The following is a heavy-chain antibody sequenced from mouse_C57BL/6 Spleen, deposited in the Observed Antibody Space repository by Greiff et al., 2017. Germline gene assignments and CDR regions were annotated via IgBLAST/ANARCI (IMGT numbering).Heavy chain of an antibody. V-gene: IGHV14-4*01. CDR2: IDPENGDT. J-gene: IGHJ3*01. Sequence: EVMLVESGAELVRPGASVKLSCTASGFNIKDDYMHWVKQRPEQGLEWIGWIDPENGDTEYASKFQGKATITADTSSNTAYLQLSSLTSEDTAVYYCTTDYYGSSLRGFAYWGQGTLVTVSA. D-gene: IGHD1-1*01. CDR1: GFNIKDDY. CDR3: TTDYYGSSLRGFAY.